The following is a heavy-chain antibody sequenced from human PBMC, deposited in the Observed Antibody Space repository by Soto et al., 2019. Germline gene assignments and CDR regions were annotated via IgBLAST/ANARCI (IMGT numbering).Heavy chain of an antibody. CDR2: IIPIFGTA. Sequence: ASVKVSCKASGGTFSSYAISWVRQAPGQGLEWMGGIIPIFGTANYAQKFQGRVTITADESTSTAYMELSSLRSEDTAVYYCARGTLAARPPSFFDYWGQGTLVTVSS. J-gene: IGHJ4*02. CDR3: ARGTLAARPPSFFDY. D-gene: IGHD6-6*01. V-gene: IGHV1-69*13. CDR1: GGTFSSYA.